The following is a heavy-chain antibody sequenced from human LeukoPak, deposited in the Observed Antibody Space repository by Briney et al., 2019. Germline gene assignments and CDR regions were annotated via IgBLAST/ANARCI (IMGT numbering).Heavy chain of an antibody. Sequence: ASVKVSCKASGYTFTKYYVHWVRQAPGQGLEWMGIINPSGGSTTYAQKFQGRVTMTTDTSTSTAYMELRSLRSDDTAVYYCARAGGITMVRGVNHYFDYWGQGILVTVSS. V-gene: IGHV1-46*01. CDR3: ARAGGITMVRGVNHYFDY. CDR2: INPSGGST. CDR1: GYTFTKYY. J-gene: IGHJ4*02. D-gene: IGHD3-10*01.